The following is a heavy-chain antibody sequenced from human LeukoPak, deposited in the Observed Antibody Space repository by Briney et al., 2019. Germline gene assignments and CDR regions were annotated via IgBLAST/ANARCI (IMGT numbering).Heavy chain of an antibody. D-gene: IGHD4-17*01. J-gene: IGHJ4*02. CDR3: ARHFYGDSTFDY. CDR1: GGSISSGGYY. CDR2: IYYSGST. Sequence: SETLSLTCTVSGGSISSGGYYWSWIRQHPGKGLEWIGYIYYSGSTYYNPSLKSRVTISVDTSKNQFSLKLSSVTAADTAVYYCARHFYGDSTFDYWGQGTLVTVSS. V-gene: IGHV4-39*01.